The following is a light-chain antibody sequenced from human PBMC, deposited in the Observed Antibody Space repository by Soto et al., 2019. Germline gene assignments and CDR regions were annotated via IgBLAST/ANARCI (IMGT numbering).Light chain of an antibody. V-gene: IGLV2-14*03. CDR1: SSDIGSYNS. CDR2: DVS. Sequence: QSALTQPASVSGSPGQSVTISCTGTSSDIGSYNSVCWHQQHPGRAPKLMIYDVSSRASGIPDRFSASKSGNTAPLTISGLQAGDEADYFCSSYTSSSTYVFGTGTKLTVL. J-gene: IGLJ1*01. CDR3: SSYTSSSTYV.